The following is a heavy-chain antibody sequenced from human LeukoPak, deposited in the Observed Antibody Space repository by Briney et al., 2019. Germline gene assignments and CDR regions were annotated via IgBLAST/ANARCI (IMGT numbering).Heavy chain of an antibody. CDR3: ARVDTAMVHWDY. Sequence: ASVKVSCKASGYTFPRYGISWVRQAPGQGLEWMGWISAYNGNTNYAPKLQGRVTMTTDTSTSTAYMELRSLRSDDTAVYYCARVDTAMVHWDYWGQGTLVTVSS. J-gene: IGHJ4*02. V-gene: IGHV1-18*01. D-gene: IGHD5-18*01. CDR1: GYTFPRYG. CDR2: ISAYNGNT.